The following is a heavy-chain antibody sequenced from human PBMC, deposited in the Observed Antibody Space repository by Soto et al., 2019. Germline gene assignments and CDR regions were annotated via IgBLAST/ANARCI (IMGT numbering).Heavy chain of an antibody. CDR1: GFTFSSYA. J-gene: IGHJ5*02. D-gene: IGHD1-1*01. CDR3: ARVLLTGRLPSNWFDP. CDR2: ISYDGSNK. V-gene: IGHV3-30-3*01. Sequence: QVQLVESGGGVVPPGRSLRLSCAASGFTFSSYAMHWVRQAPGKGLEWVAVISYDGSNKYYADSVKGRFTISRDNSTNTLYLQMNSLRAEDSAVYYCARVLLTGRLPSNWFDPWGQGTLVTVSS.